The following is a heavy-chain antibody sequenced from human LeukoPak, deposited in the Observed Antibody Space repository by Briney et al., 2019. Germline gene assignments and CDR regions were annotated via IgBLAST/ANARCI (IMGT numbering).Heavy chain of an antibody. J-gene: IGHJ4*02. CDR1: GGPISSGGYY. Sequence: SDTLTLPCTLSGGPISSGGYYWPWIRQHPGKGLEWIGYIYYSGSTYYNPSLKSRATISLDTSKSQFSLKLSSVTAADTAVYYCARESVAGNGVDYWGQGTLVTVSS. V-gene: IGHV4-31*03. D-gene: IGHD6-19*01. CDR2: IYYSGST. CDR3: ARESVAGNGVDY.